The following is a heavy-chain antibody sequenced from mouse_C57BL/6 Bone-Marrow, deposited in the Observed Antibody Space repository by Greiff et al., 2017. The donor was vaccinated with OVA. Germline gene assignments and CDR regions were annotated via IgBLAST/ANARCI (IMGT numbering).Heavy chain of an antibody. CDR3: ASRGYGNYGFAY. CDR2: IWGVGST. V-gene: IGHV2-6*01. J-gene: IGHJ3*01. Sequence: VQLQQSGPGLVAPSQSLSITCTVSGFSLTSYGVDWVRQSPGKGLEWLGVIWGVGSTNYNSALKSRLSISKDNSKSQVFLKMNSLQTDDTAMYYCASRGYGNYGFAYWGQGTLVTVSA. D-gene: IGHD2-1*01. CDR1: GFSLTSYG.